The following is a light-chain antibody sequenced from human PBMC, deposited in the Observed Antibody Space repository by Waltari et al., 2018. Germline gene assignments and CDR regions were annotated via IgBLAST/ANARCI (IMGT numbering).Light chain of an antibody. Sequence: QSALTQPASVSGSPGQSITISCTGTTSGVWTYNLVSWYQQHTGKAPKLIIFEGTKRPSGVSNRFFASKSGNTASLTISGLQADDEADYHCCSYVSNTYVFGTGTKVTVL. CDR1: TSGVWTYNL. J-gene: IGLJ1*01. V-gene: IGLV2-23*01. CDR2: EGT. CDR3: CSYVSNTYV.